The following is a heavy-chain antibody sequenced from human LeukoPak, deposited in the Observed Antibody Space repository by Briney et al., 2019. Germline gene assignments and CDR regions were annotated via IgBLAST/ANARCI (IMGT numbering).Heavy chain of an antibody. D-gene: IGHD5-24*01. CDR2: IYYSGST. Sequence: PSETLSLTCTVSGGSISSYYWSWIRQPPGKGLEWIGYIYYSGSTSYNPSLKSRVTISVDTSKNQFSLKLGSVTAADTAVYYCASGDGYNLGAFDYWGQGTLVTVSS. J-gene: IGHJ4*02. V-gene: IGHV4-59*12. CDR3: ASGDGYNLGAFDY. CDR1: GGSISSYY.